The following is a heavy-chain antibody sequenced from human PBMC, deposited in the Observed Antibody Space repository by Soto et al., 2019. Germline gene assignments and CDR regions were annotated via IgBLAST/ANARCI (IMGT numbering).Heavy chain of an antibody. CDR2: IWYDGSNK. V-gene: IGHV3-33*01. D-gene: IGHD5-18*01. CDR3: ARDADTAMVIDY. Sequence: QVQLVESGGGVVQPGRSLRLSCAASGFTFSSYGMHWVRQAPGKGLEWVAVIWYDGSNKYYADSVKGRFTISRDNSKNTLYLQMNSLRAEDTAVYYCARDADTAMVIDYWGQGTLVTVSS. CDR1: GFTFSSYG. J-gene: IGHJ4*02.